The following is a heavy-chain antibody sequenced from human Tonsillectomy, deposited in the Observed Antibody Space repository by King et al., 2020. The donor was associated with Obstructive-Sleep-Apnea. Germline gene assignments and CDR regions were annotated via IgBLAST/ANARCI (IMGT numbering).Heavy chain of an antibody. CDR2: ISNTGSTI. CDR3: VRDPGGPSIFDY. CDR1: GFPFSDYY. D-gene: IGHD4-23*01. J-gene: IGHJ4*02. Sequence: VQLVESGGNLVKPGGSLRPSCAASGFPFSDYYMNWIRQAPGKGLEWVSFISNTGSTIYYADSVKGRFTISRDNANHSLYLQMNSLRAEDTAVYYCVRDPGGPSIFDYWGQGTLVTVSS. V-gene: IGHV3-11*01.